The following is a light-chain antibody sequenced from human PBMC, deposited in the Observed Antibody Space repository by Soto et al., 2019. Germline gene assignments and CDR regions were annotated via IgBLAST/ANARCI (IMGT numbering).Light chain of an antibody. V-gene: IGKV3-20*01. CDR2: DAS. CDR3: QQYGNSPLT. J-gene: IGKJ4*01. Sequence: EIVLTQSPCTLSLSPGERATLTCRASQSVSSSYLAWYQQKPGQAPRLLIYDASSRATGIPDRFSGSGSGTDFTLTISRLEPEDFAVYYCQQYGNSPLTIGGGTKVDIK. CDR1: QSVSSSY.